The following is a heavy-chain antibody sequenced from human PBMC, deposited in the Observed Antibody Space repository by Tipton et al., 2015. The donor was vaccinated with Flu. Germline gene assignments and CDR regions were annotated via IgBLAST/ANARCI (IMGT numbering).Heavy chain of an antibody. CDR1: GFTFSSYS. Sequence: QLVQSGGGLVKPGGSLRLSCAASGFTFSSYSMNWVRQAPGKGLEWVSSISSSSSYIYYADSVKGRFTISRDNAKNSLYLQMNSLRAEDTAVYYCAREEDCSSTSCYNGGYYYYYYYMDVWGKGTTVTVSS. CDR2: ISSSSSYI. CDR3: AREEDCSSTSCYNGGYYYYYYYMDV. V-gene: IGHV3-21*01. J-gene: IGHJ6*03. D-gene: IGHD2-2*02.